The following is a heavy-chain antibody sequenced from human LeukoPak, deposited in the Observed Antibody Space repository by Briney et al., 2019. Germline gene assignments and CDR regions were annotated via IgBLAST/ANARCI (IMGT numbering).Heavy chain of an antibody. CDR3: ARGAGSYYYDSSGYYADYDY. Sequence: AGGSLRLSCAASGFTFSSYGMHWVRQAPGKGLEWVAVIWYDGSNKYYADSVKGRFTISRDNSENTLYLQMNSLRAEDTAVYYCARGAGSYYYDSSGYYADYDYWGQGTLVTVSS. J-gene: IGHJ4*02. CDR2: IWYDGSNK. D-gene: IGHD3-22*01. V-gene: IGHV3-33*01. CDR1: GFTFSSYG.